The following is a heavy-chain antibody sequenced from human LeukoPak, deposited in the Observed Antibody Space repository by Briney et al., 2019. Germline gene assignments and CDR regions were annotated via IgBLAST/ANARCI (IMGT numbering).Heavy chain of an antibody. CDR1: GGSISSSSYY. V-gene: IGHV4-39*01. Sequence: PSETLSLTCTVSGGSISSSSYYWGWLRQPPGRGLEWIGSIYYSGSTYYNPSLKSRVTISVDTSKNQFSLTLSSVTAADTAVYYCASGYCSSTSCFPYYYYYYYMDVWGKGTTVTISS. D-gene: IGHD2-2*03. CDR3: ASGYCSSTSCFPYYYYYYYMDV. J-gene: IGHJ6*03. CDR2: IYYSGST.